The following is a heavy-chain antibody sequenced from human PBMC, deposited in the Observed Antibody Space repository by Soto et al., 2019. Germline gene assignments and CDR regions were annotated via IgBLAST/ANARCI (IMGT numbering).Heavy chain of an antibody. CDR3: AAWAEGATEVH. CDR2: IWYDASKQ. J-gene: IGHJ4*02. Sequence: QVQLVESGGGVVQPGRSLRLSCETSGFSFSVYGMHWVRQAPGKGLEWVAVIWYDASKQFYAASVEGRFTISRDNSKAILYLQMNSRRAEDTAVYYCAAWAEGATEVHWGQGTLVTVSS. CDR1: GFSFSVYG. V-gene: IGHV3-33*01. D-gene: IGHD2-15*01.